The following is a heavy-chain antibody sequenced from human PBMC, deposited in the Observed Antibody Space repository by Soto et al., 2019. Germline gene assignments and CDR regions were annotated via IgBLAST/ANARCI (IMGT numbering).Heavy chain of an antibody. CDR2: ISFSGSTI. D-gene: IGHD3-10*01. J-gene: IGHJ6*02. CDR1: GFSFSDYE. Sequence: GGSVRLSXAASGFSFSDYEMNWVRQAPGKGLEWIAHISFSGSTIYYADSVKGRFSISRDNSKNFLYLQMSGLRADDSAVYYCTRGAGFFYGVDVWGLGTTVTVSS. CDR3: TRGAGFFYGVDV. V-gene: IGHV3-48*03.